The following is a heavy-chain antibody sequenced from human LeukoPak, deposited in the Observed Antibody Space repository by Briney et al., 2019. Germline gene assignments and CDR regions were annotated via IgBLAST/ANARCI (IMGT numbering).Heavy chain of an antibody. D-gene: IGHD1-26*01. CDR3: ARAPKFRLVGVPKGPFDP. J-gene: IGHJ5*02. V-gene: IGHV3-48*04. CDR1: GFTFSSYA. Sequence: PGGSLRLSCAASGFTFSSYAMSWVRQAPGKGLEWVSYISSSGTTIYYADSVKGRFTISRDNAKNSLYLQMNSLRAEDTAVYYCARAPKFRLVGVPKGPFDPWGQGTLVTVSS. CDR2: ISSSGTTI.